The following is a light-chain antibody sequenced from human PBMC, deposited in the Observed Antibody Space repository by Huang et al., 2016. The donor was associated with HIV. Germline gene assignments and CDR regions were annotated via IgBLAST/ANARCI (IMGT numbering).Light chain of an antibody. V-gene: IGKV2-29*02. Sequence: DIVMTQTPLSLSVTPGQPASISCNSSQSLLYTDGKTYLYWYLQKPGRSPKLLIYEGSRRFSEVPDRFSGSGSGTHFTLKISRVEAEDVGVYYCMQGLHLPYTFGQGAKLEIK. CDR1: QSLLYTDGKTY. CDR2: EGS. J-gene: IGKJ2*01. CDR3: MQGLHLPYT.